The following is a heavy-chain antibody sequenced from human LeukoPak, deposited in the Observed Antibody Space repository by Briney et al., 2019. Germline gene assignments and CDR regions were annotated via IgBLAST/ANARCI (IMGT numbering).Heavy chain of an antibody. CDR3: VTFNWNYTSLPFDY. CDR2: IYYSGGT. J-gene: IGHJ4*01. V-gene: IGHV4-59*01. Sequence: SETLSLTCTVSGGSISSYYWSWIRQPPGKGLEWIGYIYYSGGTYYNLSLRSRVTISVDTSKNQFSLKLSSVTAADTAVYYCVTFNWNYTSLPFDYWGHGTLVTVSS. CDR1: GGSISSYY. D-gene: IGHD1-7*01.